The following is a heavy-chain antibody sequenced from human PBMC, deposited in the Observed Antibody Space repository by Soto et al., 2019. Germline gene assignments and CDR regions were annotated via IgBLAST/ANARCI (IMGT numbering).Heavy chain of an antibody. CDR2: IVPIFGTV. CDR3: VREGHHHSGNSGPWFDP. J-gene: IGHJ5*02. V-gene: IGHV1-69*06. Sequence: SVKVSCKTSGGIFSTYVISWVRQAPGQGLEWMGEIVPIFGTVKDAQKFQGRVTITADRDTRTVYMELSGLTFEDTAVYYCVREGHHHSGNSGPWFDPRGQGSLVTVSS. CDR1: GGIFSTYV. D-gene: IGHD3-22*01.